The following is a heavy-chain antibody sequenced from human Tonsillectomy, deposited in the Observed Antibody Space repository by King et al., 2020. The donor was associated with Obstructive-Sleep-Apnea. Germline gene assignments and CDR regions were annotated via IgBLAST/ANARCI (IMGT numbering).Heavy chain of an antibody. Sequence: VQLVESGGGVVQPGRSLRLSCAASGFTFSYYGMHWVRQAPGKGLEWVAVIWYDGRNKYYGDSGKGRFTISSDNSKNKLFLQMNSLRAEDTAVYYCARDGRYCSSTSCYAGGGYYGMDVWGQGTTVTVSS. CDR3: ARDGRYCSSTSCYAGGGYYGMDV. J-gene: IGHJ6*02. D-gene: IGHD2-2*01. CDR1: GFTFSYYG. CDR2: IWYDGRNK. V-gene: IGHV3-33*01.